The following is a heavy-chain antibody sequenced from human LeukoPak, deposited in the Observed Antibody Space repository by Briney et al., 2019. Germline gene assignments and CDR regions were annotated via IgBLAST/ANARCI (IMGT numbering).Heavy chain of an antibody. Sequence: GGSVRLSCAASGFTFSSYAMSWVRQAPGKGLEWVSAISGSGGSTYYADSVKGRFTISRDNSKNTLYLQMNSLRAEDTAVYYCAKDVYSSSWYYFDYWGQGTLVTVSS. CDR1: GFTFSSYA. CDR2: ISGSGGST. J-gene: IGHJ4*02. V-gene: IGHV3-23*01. D-gene: IGHD6-13*01. CDR3: AKDVYSSSWYYFDY.